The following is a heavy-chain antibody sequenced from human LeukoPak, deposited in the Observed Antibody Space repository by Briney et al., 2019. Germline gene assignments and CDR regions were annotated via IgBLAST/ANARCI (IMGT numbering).Heavy chain of an antibody. D-gene: IGHD5-18*01. Sequence: PGGSLRLSCAVSGFTFSSYGMHWVRQAPGKGLEWVAFIRYDGSNKYYADSVKGRFTISRDNSKNTLYLQMNSLRAEDTAVYYCANFNKVIQLWGEFDYWGQGTLVTVSS. J-gene: IGHJ4*02. CDR3: ANFNKVIQLWGEFDY. CDR2: IRYDGSNK. V-gene: IGHV3-30*02. CDR1: GFTFSSYG.